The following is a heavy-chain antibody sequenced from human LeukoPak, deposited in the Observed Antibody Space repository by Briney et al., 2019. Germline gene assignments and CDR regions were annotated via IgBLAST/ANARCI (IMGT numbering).Heavy chain of an antibody. CDR1: GYTFTTYD. CDR3: ARGSLSRGSYTRNY. D-gene: IGHD1-26*01. J-gene: IGHJ4*02. V-gene: IGHV1-8*02. Sequence: VASARVSSKASGYTFTTYDINWVRQGPGQGVGRVGWMNPKRGITGSTQKFQGSVTITRNTTIRTAYMEMSRARYAETAVYYCARGSLSRGSYTRNYWGQGTLVTVSS. CDR2: MNPKRGIT.